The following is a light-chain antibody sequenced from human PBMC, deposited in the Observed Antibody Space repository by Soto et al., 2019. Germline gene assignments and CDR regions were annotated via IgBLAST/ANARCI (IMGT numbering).Light chain of an antibody. CDR2: GVN. CDR1: SSDFGDDKY. CDR3: GSFTTSRIRV. Sequence: QSALTQPASVSGSPGQSITVYCTGSSSDFGDDKYVSWYQQQPGKGPNLLIYGVNSRPSGISNRFSGSKSGNTASLTISGLQVEVEAEYFYGSFTTSRIRVFGGGTKVTVL. V-gene: IGLV2-14*01. J-gene: IGLJ3*02.